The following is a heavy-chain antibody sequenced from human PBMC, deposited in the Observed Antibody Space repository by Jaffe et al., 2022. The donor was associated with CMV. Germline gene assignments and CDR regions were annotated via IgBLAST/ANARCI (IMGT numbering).Heavy chain of an antibody. CDR2: ISSSGSTI. CDR3: ASLELELGSFDY. V-gene: IGHV3-48*03. Sequence: EVQLVESGGGLVQPGGSLRLSCAASGFTFSSYEMNWVRQAPGKGLEWVSYISSSGSTIYYADSVKGRFTISRDNAKNSLYLQMNSLRAEDTAVYYCASLELELGSFDYWGQGTLVTVSS. CDR1: GFTFSSYE. J-gene: IGHJ4*02. D-gene: IGHD7-27*01.